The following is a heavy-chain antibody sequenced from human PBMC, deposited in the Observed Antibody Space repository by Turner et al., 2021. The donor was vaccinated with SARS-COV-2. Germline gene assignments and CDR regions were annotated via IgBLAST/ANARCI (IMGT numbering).Heavy chain of an antibody. CDR2: ISYDGSGT. V-gene: IGHV3-30-3*01. D-gene: IGHD1-26*01. CDR1: GITFTDSN. Sequence: QVQLVESGGGVVTPGRSRSLSFVVSGITFTDSNFHWVRQAPGKGLEWMAVISYDGSGTYYADSVKGRFTVSRDNSKNMVYFQMDSLRAEDTAVYYCVTGSYFRELAYGGQGTLVTVSS. J-gene: IGHJ4*02. CDR3: VTGSYFRELAY.